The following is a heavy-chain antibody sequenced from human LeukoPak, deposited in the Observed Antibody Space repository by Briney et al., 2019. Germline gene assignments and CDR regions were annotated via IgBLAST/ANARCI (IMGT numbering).Heavy chain of an antibody. V-gene: IGHV3-30*18. CDR3: AKDLYGSGWYNYFDP. CDR2: TSRDGSAE. Sequence: GGPLRLSCAASGFTFSDYGMHWVRQAPGKGLEWVAMTSRDGSAEYYADSVKGRFTISRDNSKNTLYLQMNSLRPEDTAVYHCAKDLYGSGWYNYFDPWGQGALVIVSS. J-gene: IGHJ5*02. D-gene: IGHD6-19*01. CDR1: GFTFSDYG.